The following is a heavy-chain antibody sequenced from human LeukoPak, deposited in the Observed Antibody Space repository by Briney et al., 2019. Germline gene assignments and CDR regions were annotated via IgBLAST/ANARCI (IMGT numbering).Heavy chain of an antibody. Sequence: GGSLRLSCAASGFTFSTYSMNWVRQAPGKGLEWVSSISSGSSYIYYADSVKGRFTISRDNAKNSLYLQMNSLRAEDTAVYYCARDSSGWSRDYWGQGTLVTVSS. D-gene: IGHD6-19*01. V-gene: IGHV3-21*01. J-gene: IGHJ4*02. CDR3: ARDSSGWSRDY. CDR1: GFTFSTYS. CDR2: ISSGSSYI.